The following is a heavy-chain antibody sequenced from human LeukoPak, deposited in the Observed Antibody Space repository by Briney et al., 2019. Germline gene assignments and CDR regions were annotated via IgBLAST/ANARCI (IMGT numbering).Heavy chain of an antibody. Sequence: PSETLSLTCTVSGGSISSSSYYWGWLRQSPGKGLEWIGSIYYSGSTYYNPSLKSRVTISVDTSKNQFSLKLSSVTAADTAVYYCAIQAPKGYYDYVWGSYNWFDPWGQGTLVTVSS. J-gene: IGHJ5*02. CDR1: GGSISSSSYY. CDR2: IYYSGST. CDR3: AIQAPKGYYDYVWGSYNWFDP. D-gene: IGHD3-16*01. V-gene: IGHV4-39*01.